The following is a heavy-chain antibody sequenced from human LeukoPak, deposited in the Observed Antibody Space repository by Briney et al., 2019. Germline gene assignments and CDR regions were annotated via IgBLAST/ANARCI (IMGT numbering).Heavy chain of an antibody. CDR3: AKDGDYFGSGTKGYYFDY. CDR1: GFTFNTYG. V-gene: IGHV3-30*18. Sequence: PGGSLRLSCAAPGFTFNTYGMHWVRQAPGKGLEWVAVISYDGRNKNYPDSVKGRFTFSKDNSKNTLYLQMNSLRAEDTAVYYCAKDGDYFGSGTKGYYFDYRGQGILVTVSS. CDR2: ISYDGRNK. J-gene: IGHJ4*02. D-gene: IGHD3-10*01.